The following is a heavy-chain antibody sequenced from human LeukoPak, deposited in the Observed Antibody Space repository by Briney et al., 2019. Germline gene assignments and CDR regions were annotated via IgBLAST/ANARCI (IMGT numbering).Heavy chain of an antibody. V-gene: IGHV3-7*01. CDR1: GFTLGTYC. J-gene: IGHJ6*03. CDR3: ARDQRYSSSLWAAYMDV. D-gene: IGHD6-13*01. CDR2: INEDGSEK. Sequence: PGGSLRLSGAASGFTLGTYCMSWVRQAPGKGLEWLANINEDGSEKYYEDSVKGRCTISRGSAKNSLNLQMMGLRAVDTAVYYCARDQRYSSSLWAAYMDVWGKGTTVTVSS.